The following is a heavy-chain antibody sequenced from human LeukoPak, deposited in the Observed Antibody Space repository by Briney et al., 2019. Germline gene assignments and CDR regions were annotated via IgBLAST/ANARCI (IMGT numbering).Heavy chain of an antibody. V-gene: IGHV4-34*01. CDR3: ARDQYYYDSSGYRFDY. CDR1: GGSFSGYY. D-gene: IGHD3-22*01. Sequence: SETLSLTCAVYGGSFSGYYWSWIRQPPGKGLEWIGEINHSGSTNYNPSLKSRVTMSVDTSKNQFSLKLSSVTAADTAVYYCARDQYYYDSSGYRFDYWGQGTLVTVSS. CDR2: INHSGST. J-gene: IGHJ4*02.